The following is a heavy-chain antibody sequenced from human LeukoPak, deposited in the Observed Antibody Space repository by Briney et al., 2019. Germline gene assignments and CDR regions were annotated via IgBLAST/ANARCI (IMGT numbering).Heavy chain of an antibody. CDR2: INPNSGGT. V-gene: IGHV1-2*02. CDR3: ARDPRFYYDSRGYYLPYYFDY. J-gene: IGHJ4*02. Sequence: ASVKVSCKASGYTFTGYYMHWVRQAPGQGREWMGWINPNSGGTNYAQKFQGRVTMTRDTSISTAYMELSRLRSDDTAVYYCARDPRFYYDSRGYYLPYYFDYRGQGTLVTVSS. CDR1: GYTFTGYY. D-gene: IGHD3-22*01.